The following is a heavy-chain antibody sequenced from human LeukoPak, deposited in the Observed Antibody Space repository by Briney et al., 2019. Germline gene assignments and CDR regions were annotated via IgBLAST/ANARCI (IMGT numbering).Heavy chain of an antibody. J-gene: IGHJ4*02. D-gene: IGHD4-17*01. CDR3: ARGPTVTTTKLDY. CDR2: INHSGST. V-gene: IGHV4-34*01. Sequence: SETLSLTCADYGGSFSGYYWSWIRQPPGKGLEWIGEINHSGSTNYNPSLKSRVTISVDTSKNQFSLKLSSVTAADTAVYYCARGPTVTTTKLDYWGQGTLVTVSS. CDR1: GGSFSGYY.